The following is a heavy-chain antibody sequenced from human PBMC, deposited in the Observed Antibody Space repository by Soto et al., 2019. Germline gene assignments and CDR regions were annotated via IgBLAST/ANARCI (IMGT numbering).Heavy chain of an antibody. D-gene: IGHD6-6*01. V-gene: IGHV3-33*01. CDR2: IGYDGSNK. CDR1: GFTFSSYG. CDR3: ERDLVRSSSAGAFHY. J-gene: IGHJ4*02. Sequence: QVQLVESGGGVVQPGRSLRLSCAASGFTFSSYGMHWVRQAPGKGLEWVAVIGYDGSNKYYADSVKGRFTISRDNSKNTLYLQMNSLRAEDTAVYYCERDLVRSSSAGAFHYWGQGNLVTVSS.